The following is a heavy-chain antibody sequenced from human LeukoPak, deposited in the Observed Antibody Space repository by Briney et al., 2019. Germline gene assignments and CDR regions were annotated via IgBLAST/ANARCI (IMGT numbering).Heavy chain of an antibody. D-gene: IGHD6-13*01. Sequence: SETLSLTCTVSDVSISSGDYYWNWIRQTPGKGLEWIGNIYYSGSTKYYPSLKSRVTISVDTSKNQFSLKLNSVTAADTAVYYCARRRAEGGSNGHYNWFDPWGQGTLVTVSS. CDR2: IYYSGST. J-gene: IGHJ5*02. CDR3: ARRRAEGGSNGHYNWFDP. CDR1: DVSISSGDYY. V-gene: IGHV4-30-4*01.